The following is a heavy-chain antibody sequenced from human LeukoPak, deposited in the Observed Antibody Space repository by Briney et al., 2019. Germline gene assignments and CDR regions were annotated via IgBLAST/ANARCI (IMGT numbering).Heavy chain of an antibody. Sequence: SETLSLTCTVSGGSISSGSYHWSWIRQPAGKGLEWIGRIDTSGSSNYNPSLKSRVTISVDTSKNQFSLKLSSVTAADTAVYYCARGAKSGCRQWLCMRPPYYYMDVWGKGTTVTVSS. J-gene: IGHJ6*03. CDR2: IDTSGSS. CDR3: ARGAKSGCRQWLCMRPPYYYMDV. D-gene: IGHD6-19*01. V-gene: IGHV4-61*02. CDR1: GGSISSGSYH.